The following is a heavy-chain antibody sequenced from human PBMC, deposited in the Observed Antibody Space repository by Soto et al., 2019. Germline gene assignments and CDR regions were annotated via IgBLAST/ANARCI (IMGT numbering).Heavy chain of an antibody. D-gene: IGHD5-18*01. Sequence: ASVKVSCKASGYTFTSYFILWVRQSPGQGLEWMGIFNPTGDTASYAQKLQGRVTMTRDTSTGTAYMELGSLRSEDTAVYYCARGGRIVDTGIGYYYYHAMDVWGQGTAVTVSS. J-gene: IGHJ6*02. CDR2: FNPTGDTA. V-gene: IGHV1-46*01. CDR1: GYTFTSYF. CDR3: ARGGRIVDTGIGYYYYHAMDV.